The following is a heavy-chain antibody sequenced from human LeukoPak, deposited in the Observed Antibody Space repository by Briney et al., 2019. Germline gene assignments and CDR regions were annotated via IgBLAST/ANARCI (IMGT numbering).Heavy chain of an antibody. CDR2: IYYSGST. J-gene: IGHJ5*02. CDR1: DXXXGSSYY. CDR3: XXXXXXXXXXXXSXXXXDP. V-gene: IGHV4-39*07. Sequence: DXXXGSSYYWGWIRQPXGKXLEWIGSIYYSGSTYYNPSLKSRVTISVDTSKNQFSLKLSSVTAADTAVYXXXXXXXXXXXXXXSXXXXDPWGQXTXVTVSS.